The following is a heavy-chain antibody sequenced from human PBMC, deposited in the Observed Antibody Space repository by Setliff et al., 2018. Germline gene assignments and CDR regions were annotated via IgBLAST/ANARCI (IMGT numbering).Heavy chain of an antibody. Sequence: GSLRLSCAASGFTFSSYWMSWVRQAPGKGLEWVSNIKQDGSEKHYVDSAKGRFTISRDNAKNSLYLQLNSLRAEDTAVYYCSTRTVAARSLDTWGQGTLVTVSS. CDR2: IKQDGSEK. CDR3: STRTVAARSLDT. CDR1: GFTFSSYW. V-gene: IGHV3-7*01. J-gene: IGHJ5*02. D-gene: IGHD6-13*01.